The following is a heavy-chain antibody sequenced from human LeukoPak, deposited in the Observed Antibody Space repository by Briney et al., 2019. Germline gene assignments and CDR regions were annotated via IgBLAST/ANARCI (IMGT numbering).Heavy chain of an antibody. D-gene: IGHD2-15*01. CDR2: IYSGGST. Sequence: GGSLRLSCAASGCTVSSNYMSWVRQAPGKGLEWVSVIYSGGSTYYADSVKGRFTISRDNSKNTLYLQMNSLRAEDTAVYYCARAVVAAQIYYFDYWGQGTLVTVSS. V-gene: IGHV3-66*01. CDR1: GCTVSSNY. J-gene: IGHJ4*02. CDR3: ARAVVAAQIYYFDY.